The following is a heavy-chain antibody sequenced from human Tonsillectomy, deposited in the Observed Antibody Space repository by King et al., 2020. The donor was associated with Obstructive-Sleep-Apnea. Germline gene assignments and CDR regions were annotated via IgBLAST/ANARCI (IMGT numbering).Heavy chain of an antibody. CDR3: ARRDCSGGSCYSMDV. CDR2: INPSGGST. J-gene: IGHJ6*02. V-gene: IGHV1-46*01. D-gene: IGHD2-15*01. Sequence: VQLVESGAEVKKPGASVKVSCKASGYTFTSYYMHWVRQAPGQGLEWMGIINPSGGSTSYAQKFQGRVTMTRDTSTSTVYMELSSLRSEDTAEYYCARRDCSGGSCYSMDVWGQGTTVTVSS. CDR1: GYTFTSYY.